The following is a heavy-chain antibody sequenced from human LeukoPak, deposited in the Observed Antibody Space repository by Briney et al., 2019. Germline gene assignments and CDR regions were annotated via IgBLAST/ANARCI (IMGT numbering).Heavy chain of an antibody. CDR2: IYYSGST. Sequence: SETLSLTCTVSGVSISSSSYYWGWIRQPTGKGLEWVGSIYYSGSTYYNPSLKSRITICVDTSKNQFSLKLSSVTAADTAVYYCARQTKSIAARRNWFDPWGQGTLVTVSS. CDR3: ARQTKSIAARRNWFDP. CDR1: GVSISSSSYY. J-gene: IGHJ5*02. V-gene: IGHV4-39*01. D-gene: IGHD6-6*01.